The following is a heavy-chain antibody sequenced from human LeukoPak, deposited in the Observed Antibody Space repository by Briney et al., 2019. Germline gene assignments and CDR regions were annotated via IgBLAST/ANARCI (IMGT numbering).Heavy chain of an antibody. CDR2: ISAYNGNT. CDR3: ARVPIPPYSSSWYQPFDY. D-gene: IGHD6-13*01. V-gene: IGHV1-18*01. J-gene: IGHJ4*02. CDR1: GYTFTSYD. Sequence: ASVKLSCTASGYTFTSYDISWVRQAPGQGLEWMGWISAYNGNTNYAQKLQGRATMTTDTSTSTAYMELRSLRSDDSAVYFCARVPIPPYSSSWYQPFDYWGQGTLVTVSS.